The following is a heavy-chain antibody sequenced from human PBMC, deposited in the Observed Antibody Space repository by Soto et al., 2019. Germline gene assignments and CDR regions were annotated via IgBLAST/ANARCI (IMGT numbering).Heavy chain of an antibody. CDR1: GLTFSSYA. D-gene: IGHD3-10*01. CDR2: ISGSGGST. J-gene: IGHJ6*02. V-gene: IGHV3-23*01. Sequence: EVQLLESGGGLVQPGGSLRLSCAASGLTFSSYAMSWVRQAPGKGLEWVSAISGSGGSTYYADSVKGRFTISRDNSKNTLYLQMNSLRAEDTAVYYCAKHYYGSGSNGMDVWGQGTTVTVSS. CDR3: AKHYYGSGSNGMDV.